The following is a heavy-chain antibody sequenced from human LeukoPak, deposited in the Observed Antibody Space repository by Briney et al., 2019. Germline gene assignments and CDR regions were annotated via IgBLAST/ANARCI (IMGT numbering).Heavy chain of an antibody. J-gene: IGHJ6*02. D-gene: IGHD1-7*01. Sequence: GGSLRLSCAASGFIFSNYWMTWVRQAPGKGLEWVANIKQDGRENYYVDSVKARFTISRDNAKNSMYLQMNSLRAEDTAVYYCARHMKLELPASSGYCYGMDVWGRGTTVIVSS. CDR3: ARHMKLELPASSGYCYGMDV. CDR2: IKQDGREN. V-gene: IGHV3-7*01. CDR1: GFIFSNYW.